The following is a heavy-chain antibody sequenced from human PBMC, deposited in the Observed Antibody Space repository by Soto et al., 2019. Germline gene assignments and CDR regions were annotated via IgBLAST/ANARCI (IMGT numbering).Heavy chain of an antibody. D-gene: IGHD1-26*01. J-gene: IGHJ4*02. CDR3: ARTSGNYLRFDY. V-gene: IGHV4-39*01. CDR2: IYYSGST. CDR1: DGSISSSSYC. Sequence: SETLSLTCTVSDGSISSSSYCWGWIRQPPGKELEWIGRIYYSGSTYYNPSLTSRVTISVDTSKNQFSLKLSCVTAADTAVYYCARTSGNYLRFDYWGQGTLVTVSS.